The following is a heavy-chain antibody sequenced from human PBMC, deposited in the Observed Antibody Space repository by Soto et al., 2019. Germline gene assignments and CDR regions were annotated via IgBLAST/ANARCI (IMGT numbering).Heavy chain of an antibody. V-gene: IGHV3-30-3*01. Sequence: QVQLVESGGGVVQPGRSLRLSCAASGFTFSSYAMHWVRQAPGKGLEWVAVISYDGSNKYYADSVKGRFTISRDNSKNSLYLPMSSLRAEDTAVYYCASGFGLSRFPLNWFDPWGQGNLVTGYS. CDR2: ISYDGSNK. CDR3: ASGFGLSRFPLNWFDP. J-gene: IGHJ5*02. CDR1: GFTFSSYA. D-gene: IGHD3-10*01.